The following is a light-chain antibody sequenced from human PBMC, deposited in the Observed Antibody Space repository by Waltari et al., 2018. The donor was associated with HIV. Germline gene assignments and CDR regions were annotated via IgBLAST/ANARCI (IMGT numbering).Light chain of an antibody. CDR1: QSLTTQ. CDR3: QQYGSWPLT. V-gene: IGKV3-15*01. CDR2: DIS. J-gene: IGKJ4*01. Sequence: ETGMTQSQATLSVAPGEGVTLYCSASQSLTTQLAWYQQKPGQPPRLLIYDISMRASGIPVRFSGSGSGTDFTLAITSLQSEDFAVYYCQQYGSWPLTFGGGTKVEIK.